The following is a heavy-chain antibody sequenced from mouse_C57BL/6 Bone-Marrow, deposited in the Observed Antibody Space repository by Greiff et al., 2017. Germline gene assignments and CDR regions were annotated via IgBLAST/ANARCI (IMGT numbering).Heavy chain of an antibody. J-gene: IGHJ3*01. CDR3: ARYYDEDWFAY. V-gene: IGHV1-50*01. CDR1: GYTFTSYW. D-gene: IGHD2-4*01. Sequence: VKLQQPGAELVKPGASVKLSCKASGYTFTSYWMQWVKQRPGQGLEWIGEIDPSDSYTNYHQKFKGKATLTVDTSSSTAYMQLSSLTSEDSAVYYCARYYDEDWFAYWGQGTLVTVSA. CDR2: IDPSDSYT.